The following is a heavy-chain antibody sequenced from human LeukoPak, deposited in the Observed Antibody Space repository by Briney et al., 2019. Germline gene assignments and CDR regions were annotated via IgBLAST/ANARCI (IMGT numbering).Heavy chain of an antibody. CDR3: ARDYYGSAPSHWFDP. D-gene: IGHD3-10*01. CDR2: ISAYNGNT. V-gene: IGHV1-18*01. CDR1: GYTFTSYG. Sequence: ASVTVSCMASGYTFTSYGISWVRQAPGQGREWMGWISAYNGNTNYAQKLQGRVTITTDTSTSTAYMELRSLRSDATAVYSCARDYYGSAPSHWFDPWGQGTLVTVSS. J-gene: IGHJ5*02.